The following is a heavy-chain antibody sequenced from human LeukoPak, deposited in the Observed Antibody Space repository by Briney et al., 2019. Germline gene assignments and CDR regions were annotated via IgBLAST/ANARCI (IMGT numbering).Heavy chain of an antibody. CDR3: ARLEPGARAFDI. CDR1: GGTFISYA. CDR2: ISAYNGNT. V-gene: IGHV1-18*01. J-gene: IGHJ3*02. Sequence: ASVKVSCKASGGTFISYAISWVRQAPGQGLEWMGWISAYNGNTNYAQKLQGRVTMTTDTSTSTAYMELRSLRSDDTAVYYCARLEPGARAFDIWGQGTMVTVSS. D-gene: IGHD1-1*01.